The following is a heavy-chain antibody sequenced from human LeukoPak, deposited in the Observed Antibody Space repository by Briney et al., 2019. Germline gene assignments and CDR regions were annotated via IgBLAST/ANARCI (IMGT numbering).Heavy chain of an antibody. Sequence: HPGGSLRLSCSASGFTFSSYAMHWVRQAPGKGLEWVSVIYSGGSTYYADSVKGRFTISRDNSKNTLYLQMNSLRAEDTAVYYCASLRYWGQGTLVTVSS. V-gene: IGHV3-53*01. J-gene: IGHJ4*02. D-gene: IGHD5/OR15-5a*01. CDR1: GFTFSSYA. CDR2: IYSGGST. CDR3: ASLRY.